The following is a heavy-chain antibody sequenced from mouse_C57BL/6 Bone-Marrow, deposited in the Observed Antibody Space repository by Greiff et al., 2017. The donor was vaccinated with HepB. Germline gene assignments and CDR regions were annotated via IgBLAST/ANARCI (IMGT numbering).Heavy chain of an antibody. V-gene: IGHV5-17*01. Sequence: EVQLMESGAGLVKPGGSLKLSCAASGFTFSDYGMHWVRQAPGKGLEWVAYISSGSSTNYYADTVKGRFTITRDNAKNTLFLQMTSLRSEDTAMYYCARPDYYGLDYWGQGTTLTVSS. CDR1: GFTFSDYG. D-gene: IGHD1-1*01. J-gene: IGHJ2*01. CDR3: ARPDYYGLDY. CDR2: ISSGSSTN.